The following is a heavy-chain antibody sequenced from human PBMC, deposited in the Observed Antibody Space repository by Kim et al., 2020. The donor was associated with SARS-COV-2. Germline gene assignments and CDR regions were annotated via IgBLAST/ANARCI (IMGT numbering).Heavy chain of an antibody. D-gene: IGHD2-15*01. CDR3: AREPAEEST. Sequence: GGSLRLSCVASGFTVGTDRMTWVRQAPGKGPEWVSNINTDGSQRNYVDSVRGRFSISIDFANNSLFLQMNSLRGEDTAVYYCAREPAEESTWGQGTLVTVAS. V-gene: IGHV3-7*03. CDR2: INTDGSQR. J-gene: IGHJ5*02. CDR1: GFTVGTDR.